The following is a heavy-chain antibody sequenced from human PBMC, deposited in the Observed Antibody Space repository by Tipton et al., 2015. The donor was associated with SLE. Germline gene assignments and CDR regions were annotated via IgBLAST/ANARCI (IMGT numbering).Heavy chain of an antibody. Sequence: SLRLSCVASEFTFSTYGMHWVRQAPGKGLEWVAFIQFDGSNKYYADSVRGRFSISRDNSKNTVYLQMNSLRAEDTAVYYCAREAAGGWFQHWGQGTPVTVSS. CDR1: EFTFSTYG. D-gene: IGHD6-13*01. CDR2: IQFDGSNK. CDR3: AREAAGGWFQH. J-gene: IGHJ1*01. V-gene: IGHV3-30*02.